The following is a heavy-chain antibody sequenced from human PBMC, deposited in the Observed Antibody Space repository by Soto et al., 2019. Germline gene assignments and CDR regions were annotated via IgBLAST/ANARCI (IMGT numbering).Heavy chain of an antibody. CDR3: ARAMGSNYYGSGSYYMD. CDR2: IYHSGST. Sequence: QVQLQESGPGLVKPSGTLSLTCAVSGGSISSSNWWSWVRQPPGKGLEWIGEIYHSGSTNYNPSLQSRVTISVDKSKNQFSLKLSSVTAADTAVYYCARAMGSNYYGSGSYYMDWGQGTLVTVSS. CDR1: GGSISSSNW. V-gene: IGHV4-4*02. D-gene: IGHD3-10*01. J-gene: IGHJ4*02.